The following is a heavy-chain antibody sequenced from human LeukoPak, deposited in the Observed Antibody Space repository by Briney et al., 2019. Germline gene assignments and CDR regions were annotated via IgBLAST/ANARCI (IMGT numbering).Heavy chain of an antibody. J-gene: IGHJ4*02. CDR1: GYTFTSYY. CDR2: MNPNSGNT. D-gene: IGHD2-21*02. Sequence: ASVKVSCKASGYTFTSYYMHWVRQAPGHGLEWMGLMNPNSGNTGYAQKFQGRVTVTRNTSISTAYMELSSLRSEDTAVYYCARSDLCDYWGQGTLVTVSS. V-gene: IGHV1-8*02. CDR3: ARSDLCDY.